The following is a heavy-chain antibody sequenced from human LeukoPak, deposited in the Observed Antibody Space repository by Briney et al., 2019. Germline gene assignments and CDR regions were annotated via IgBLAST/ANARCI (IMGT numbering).Heavy chain of an antibody. D-gene: IGHD2-2*01. J-gene: IGHJ3*02. CDR3: ARARYCSSISCREAFDI. CDR1: GFTFSSYT. Sequence: PGGSLRLSCAASGFTFSSYTMHWVRQAPGKGLEWVAVIFYDAINKYYADSVKGRFTISRDNSKNTLFLQMNSLRAEDTAVYYCARARYCSSISCREAFDIWGQGTMVTVSS. CDR2: IFYDAINK. V-gene: IGHV3-30-3*01.